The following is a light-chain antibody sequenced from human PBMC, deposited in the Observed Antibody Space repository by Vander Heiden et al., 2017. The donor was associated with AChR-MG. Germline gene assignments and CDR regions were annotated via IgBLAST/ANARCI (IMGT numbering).Light chain of an antibody. CDR1: SSNIGSSY. CDR2: RNN. V-gene: IGLV1-47*01. J-gene: IGLJ3*02. Sequence: QSVLTQPPSASGTPGQRVTISCSGSSSNIGSSYVHWYQQLPGTAPKRLIYRNNQRPSGVPDRFSGSKSGTSASLAISGLRSEDEADYYCAAWDDSLGGQGVFGGGTKLTVL. CDR3: AAWDDSLGGQGV.